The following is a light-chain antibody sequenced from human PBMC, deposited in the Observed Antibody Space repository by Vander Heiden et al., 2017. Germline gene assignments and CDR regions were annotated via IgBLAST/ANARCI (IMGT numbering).Light chain of an antibody. CDR2: RDS. V-gene: IGLV3-9*01. J-gene: IGLJ2*01. CDR3: QVWDSSTDGV. CDR1: NIGSKN. Sequence: SYELTQPLSVSVALGQTARITCGGNNIGSKNVHWYQQKPGQALVLVIYRDSNRPSGIPERFSGSNSGNTATLTISRAQAGDEADYYCQVWDSSTDGVFGGGTKLTVL.